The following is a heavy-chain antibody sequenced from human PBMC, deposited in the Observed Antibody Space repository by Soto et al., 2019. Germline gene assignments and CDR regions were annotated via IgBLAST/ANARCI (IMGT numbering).Heavy chain of an antibody. J-gene: IGHJ4*02. CDR2: ISYDGSNE. CDR1: GFAFSSYG. D-gene: IGHD3-22*01. CDR3: AKDTYFYDTSGYYIFDY. V-gene: IGHV3-30*18. Sequence: QVQLVESGGGVVQAGRSLRLSCAASGFAFSSYGIQWVRQAPGKGLEWVAGISYDGSNEHYTDSVKGRFTISRDNSKNTLYLQMNSLRAEDTAVYYCAKDTYFYDTSGYYIFDYWGQGTLVTVSS.